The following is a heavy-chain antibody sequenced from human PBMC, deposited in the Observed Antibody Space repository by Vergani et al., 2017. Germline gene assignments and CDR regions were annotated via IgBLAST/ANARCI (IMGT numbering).Heavy chain of an antibody. J-gene: IGHJ3*02. D-gene: IGHD1-26*01. CDR2: ISSSSSYI. V-gene: IGHV3-21*01. CDR1: GFTFSSYS. Sequence: EVQLVESGGGLVKPGGSLRLSCAASGFTFSSYSMNWVRQAPGKGLEWVSSISSSSSYIYYEESVKGRFTISRDNAKNSLYLQMNSLRAEDTAVYYCARELGGYSGIWGQGTMVTVSS. CDR3: ARELGGYSGI.